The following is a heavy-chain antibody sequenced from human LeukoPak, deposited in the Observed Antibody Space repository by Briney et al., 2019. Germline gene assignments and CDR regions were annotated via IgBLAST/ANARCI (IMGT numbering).Heavy chain of an antibody. CDR2: ISGDGTET. D-gene: IGHD4-11*01. CDR1: GLIFRNYA. J-gene: IGHJ4*02. CDR3: AKGGHYSFFDY. V-gene: IGHV3-23*01. Sequence: GGSLRLSCTASGLIFRNYAMTWVRQAPRKGLEWVSAISGDGTETFYADSVKGRFTISRDNSKNTHYLQMSSLRAEDTGIYYCAKGGHYSFFDYWGQGTLVTVSS.